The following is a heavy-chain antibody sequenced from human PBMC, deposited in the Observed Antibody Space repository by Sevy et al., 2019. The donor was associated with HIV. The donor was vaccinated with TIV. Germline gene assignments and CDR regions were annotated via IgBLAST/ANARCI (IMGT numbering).Heavy chain of an antibody. CDR2: IYSGGNT. V-gene: IGHV4-61*02. CDR1: GGSISSGSYY. CDR3: ARERKELLFDY. Sequence: SETLSLTCTVSGGSISSGSYYWSWIRQPAGKGLEWVGRIYSGGNTNYNPSLKSRLTMSLDTSKNQFSLKLGSVTAADTAVYYCARERKELLFDYWGQGTLVTVSS. D-gene: IGHD2-21*02. J-gene: IGHJ4*02.